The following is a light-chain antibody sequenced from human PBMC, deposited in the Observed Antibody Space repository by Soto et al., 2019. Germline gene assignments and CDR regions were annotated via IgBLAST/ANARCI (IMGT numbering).Light chain of an antibody. Sequence: QPVLTQPPSVSGAPGQRVTISCTGSSSNIGAGYAVHWYQQLPGTAPKLLIYNNDNRPSGVPDRISASNSGTSASLAITGLQAEDEAHYYCQSYDHGLSGSVFGGGTQLTVL. CDR1: SSNIGAGYA. V-gene: IGLV1-40*01. J-gene: IGLJ2*01. CDR2: NND. CDR3: QSYDHGLSGSV.